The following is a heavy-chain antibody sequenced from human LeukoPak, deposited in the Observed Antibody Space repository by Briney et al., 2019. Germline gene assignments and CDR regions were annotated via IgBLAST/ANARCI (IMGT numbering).Heavy chain of an antibody. J-gene: IGHJ4*02. CDR1: GFTFSSYA. CDR3: AREGDDIVVVPAAMPCYFDY. V-gene: IGHV3-30*04. Sequence: GWSLRLSCAASGFTFSSYAMHWVRQAPGKGLEWVAVISYDGSNKYYADSVKGRFTISRDNSKNTLYLQMNSLRAEDTAVYYCAREGDDIVVVPAAMPCYFDYWGQGTLVTVSS. CDR2: ISYDGSNK. D-gene: IGHD2-2*01.